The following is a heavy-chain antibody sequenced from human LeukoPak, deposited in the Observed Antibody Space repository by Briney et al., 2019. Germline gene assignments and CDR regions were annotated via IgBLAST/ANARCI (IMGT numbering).Heavy chain of an antibody. CDR3: AKDRQQWLVRCWFDP. J-gene: IGHJ5*02. D-gene: IGHD6-19*01. V-gene: IGHV3-23*01. Sequence: GGSLRLSCAASGFTFSSHAMSWVRQAPGKGLEWVSAISGSGGSTYYADSVKGRFTISRDNSKNTLYLQMNSLRAEDTAVYYCAKDRQQWLVRCWFDPWGQGTLVTVSS. CDR2: ISGSGGST. CDR1: GFTFSSHA.